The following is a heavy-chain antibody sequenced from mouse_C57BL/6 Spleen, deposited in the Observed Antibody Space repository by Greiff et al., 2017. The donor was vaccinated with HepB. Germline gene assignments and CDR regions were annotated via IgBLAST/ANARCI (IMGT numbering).Heavy chain of an antibody. CDR2: IDPEDGET. Sequence: EVKLMESGAELVKPGASVKLSCTASGFNIKDYYMHWVKQRTEQGLEWIGRIDPEDGETKYAPKFQGKATITADTSSNTAYLQLSSLTSEDTAVYYCARHDYGSSYVDAMDYWGQGTSVTVSS. CDR1: GFNIKDYY. D-gene: IGHD1-1*01. J-gene: IGHJ4*01. V-gene: IGHV14-2*01. CDR3: ARHDYGSSYVDAMDY.